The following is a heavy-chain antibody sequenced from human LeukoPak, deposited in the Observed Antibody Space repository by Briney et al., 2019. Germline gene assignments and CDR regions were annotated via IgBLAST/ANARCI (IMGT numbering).Heavy chain of an antibody. CDR3: ARFQGYYDSSGYSTGY. J-gene: IGHJ4*02. V-gene: IGHV4-39*07. CDR1: GGSISSSNYY. D-gene: IGHD3-22*01. CDR2: IYYSGST. Sequence: PSETLSLTCTVSGGSISSSNYYWGWIRQPPGKGLEWIGNIYYSGSTYYNPSLKSRVTISVDTSNNQFSPKLSSVTAADTAVYYCARFQGYYDSSGYSTGYWGQGTLLTVSS.